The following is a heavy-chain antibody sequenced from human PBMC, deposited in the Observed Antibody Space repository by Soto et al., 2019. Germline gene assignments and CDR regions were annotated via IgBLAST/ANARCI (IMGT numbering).Heavy chain of an antibody. CDR2: IIPIFGTA. CDR1: GGTFSSYA. J-gene: IGHJ4*02. D-gene: IGHD6-19*01. Sequence: QVQLVQSGAEVKKPGSSVKVSCKASGGTFSSYAISWVRQAPGQGLEWMGGIIPIFGTANYAQKFQGRVTITADKPTSTAYMELSSLRSEDTAVYYCARELGYSSGWFRGGFDYCGQGTLVTVSS. V-gene: IGHV1-69*06. CDR3: ARELGYSSGWFRGGFDY.